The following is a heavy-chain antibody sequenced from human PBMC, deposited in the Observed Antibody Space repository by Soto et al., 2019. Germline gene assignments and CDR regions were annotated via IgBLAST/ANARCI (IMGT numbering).Heavy chain of an antibody. CDR1: GYTFTSYG. Sequence: QVQLVQSGAEVKKPGASVKVSCKASGYTFTSYGISWVRQAPGQGLEWMGWTIAYNGNTNYAQKLQGRGTMTTDTSTSTAYMELRSLRSDDTAVYYCARRQWLVGGYYYGMDVWGQGTTVTVSS. J-gene: IGHJ6*02. D-gene: IGHD6-19*01. CDR2: TIAYNGNT. V-gene: IGHV1-18*01. CDR3: ARRQWLVGGYYYGMDV.